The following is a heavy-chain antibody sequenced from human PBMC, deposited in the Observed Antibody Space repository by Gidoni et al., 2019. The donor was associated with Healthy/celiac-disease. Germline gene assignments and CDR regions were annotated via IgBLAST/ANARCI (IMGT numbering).Heavy chain of an antibody. D-gene: IGHD3-16*01. CDR1: GFPFSSSW. J-gene: IGHJ5*02. CDR2: INSDVCST. Sequence: EVQMVESGGGLVQPGGSLRLSCAAYGFPFSSSWMHWVRQAPGKGLVWVSRINSDVCSTSYADSVKCRFTISRDNAKNTLDLQLNSLRAEVTAVYYCARGGPAYVALPSNYNCFDLWGQGTLVTVSS. V-gene: IGHV3-74*01. CDR3: ARGGPAYVALPSNYNCFDL.